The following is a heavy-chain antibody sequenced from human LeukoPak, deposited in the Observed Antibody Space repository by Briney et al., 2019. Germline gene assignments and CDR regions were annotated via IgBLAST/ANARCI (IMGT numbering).Heavy chain of an antibody. J-gene: IGHJ4*02. V-gene: IGHV3-9*01. CDR3: AKDNNHAYIGYSSSGPFDY. D-gene: IGHD6-13*01. Sequence: PGGSLRLSCAASGFTFDDYAMHWVRQAPGKGLEWVSGISWNSGSIGYADSVKGRFTISRDNAKNSLYLQMNSLRAEDTALYYCAKDNNHAYIGYSSSGPFDYWGQGTLVTVSS. CDR1: GFTFDDYA. CDR2: ISWNSGSI.